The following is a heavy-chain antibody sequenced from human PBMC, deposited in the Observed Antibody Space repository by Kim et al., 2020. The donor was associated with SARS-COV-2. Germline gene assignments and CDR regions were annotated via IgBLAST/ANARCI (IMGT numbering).Heavy chain of an antibody. V-gene: IGHV3-21*01. Sequence: GGSLRLSCAVSGFTFSSYSMNWVRQAQGKGQEWVSSSSSSSSYIYYVDSVKGRLTTLRENAKNSLYLQMNSVRAAGTAVVYCARGRVTMEDGVAIWG. D-gene: IGHD4-17*01. CDR3: ARGRVTMEDGVAI. CDR2: SSSSSSYI. CDR1: GFTFSSYS. J-gene: IGHJ3*02.